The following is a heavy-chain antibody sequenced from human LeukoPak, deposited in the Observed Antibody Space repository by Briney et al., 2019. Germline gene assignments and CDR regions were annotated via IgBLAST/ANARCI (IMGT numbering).Heavy chain of an antibody. Sequence: SETLSLTCAVYGGSFSGYYWSWIRQPPGKGLEWIGEINHSGSTNYNPSLKSRVTISVDTSKNQFSLKLSSVTAADTAVYYCARKGRWVGATLYYFDYWGQGALVTVSS. D-gene: IGHD1-26*01. J-gene: IGHJ4*02. V-gene: IGHV4-34*01. CDR3: ARKGRWVGATLYYFDY. CDR1: GGSFSGYY. CDR2: INHSGST.